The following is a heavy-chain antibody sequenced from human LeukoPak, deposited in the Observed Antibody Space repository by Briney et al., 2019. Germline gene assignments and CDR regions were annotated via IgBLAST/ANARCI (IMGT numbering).Heavy chain of an antibody. V-gene: IGHV4-59*08. CDR1: GGYISSYY. D-gene: IGHD5-18*01. CDR3: ARHLYSHDYDY. J-gene: IGHJ4*02. CDR2: IYYSGST. Sequence: SETLSLTCTVSGGYISSYYWSWIRQPPGKGLEWIGYIYYSGSTNYNPSLKSRVTISVDTSKNQFSLKLNSVTAADTAVYYCARHLYSHDYDYWGQGILVTASS.